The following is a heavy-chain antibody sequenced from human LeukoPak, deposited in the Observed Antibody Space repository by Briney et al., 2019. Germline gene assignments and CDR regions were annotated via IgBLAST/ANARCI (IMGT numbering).Heavy chain of an antibody. D-gene: IGHD3-3*01. CDR2: ISGSGGST. J-gene: IGHJ6*03. V-gene: IGHV3-23*01. CDR3: AKAPQSKIFGVVIRNYYYMDV. Sequence: GGSLRLSCAASGFTFSSYAMSWVRQSPGKGLEWFSAISGSGGSTYYADSVKGRFTISRDNSKNTLYLQMNSLRAEDTAVYYCAKAPQSKIFGVVIRNYYYMDVWGKGTTVTVSS. CDR1: GFTFSSYA.